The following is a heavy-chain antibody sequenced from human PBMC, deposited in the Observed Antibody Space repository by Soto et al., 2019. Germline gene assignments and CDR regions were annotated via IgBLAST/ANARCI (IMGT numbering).Heavy chain of an antibody. CDR1: GYSFTSYW. J-gene: IGHJ4*02. CDR2: IYPGDSDT. D-gene: IGHD2-15*01. Sequence: GESLKISCKGSGYSFTSYWIGWVRQMPGKGLEWMGIIYPGDSDTRYSPSFQGQVTISADKSISTAYLQWSSLKASDTAMYYCARTDCSGGSCYVPGYYFDYWGQGTLVTVSS. V-gene: IGHV5-51*01. CDR3: ARTDCSGGSCYVPGYYFDY.